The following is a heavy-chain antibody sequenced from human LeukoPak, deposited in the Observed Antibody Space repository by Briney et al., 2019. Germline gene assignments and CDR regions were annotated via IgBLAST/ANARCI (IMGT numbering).Heavy chain of an antibody. CDR2: IYYSGST. CDR1: VRSISSYY. Sequence: PWETLSLTCTVSVRSISSYYWRSIRQPPGKGLECIGYIYYSGSTNYNPSLKSRVTISVDTSKNQFSLKLSSVTAADTAVYYCARDVDWFDPWGQGTLVTVSS. D-gene: IGHD2-21*01. J-gene: IGHJ5*02. CDR3: ARDVDWFDP. V-gene: IGHV4-59*12.